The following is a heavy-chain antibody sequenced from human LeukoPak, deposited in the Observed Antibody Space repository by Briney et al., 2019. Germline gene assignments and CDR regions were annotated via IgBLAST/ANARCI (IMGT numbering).Heavy chain of an antibody. CDR3: ATWGSSSSPLPSMDV. D-gene: IGHD6-13*01. CDR1: GYTFTSYY. J-gene: IGHJ6*02. V-gene: IGHV1-46*01. Sequence: EASVKDSCKASGYTFTSYYMHWVRRAPGQGLEWMGIIDPSGGGTTYAQSFQGRVTMTRGTSTSTVYMELSSLRSEDTAVYYCATWGSSSSPLPSMDVWGQGTTVTVSS. CDR2: IDPSGGGT.